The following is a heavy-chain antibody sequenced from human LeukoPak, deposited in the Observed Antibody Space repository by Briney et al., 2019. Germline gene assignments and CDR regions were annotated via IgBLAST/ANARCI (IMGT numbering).Heavy chain of an antibody. CDR1: GASLNSYY. J-gene: IGHJ3*02. V-gene: IGHV4-59*01. D-gene: IGHD3-16*01. CDR2: IYYSGST. Sequence: PSETLSLTCTVYGASLNSYYWSWIRQPPGKGLEWIGYIYYSGSTNYNPSLKSRVTISVDTSKNQFSLKLSSVTAADTAVYYCVCWGASRRAVNGALDIWGQGTMVTVSS. CDR3: VCWGASRRAVNGALDI.